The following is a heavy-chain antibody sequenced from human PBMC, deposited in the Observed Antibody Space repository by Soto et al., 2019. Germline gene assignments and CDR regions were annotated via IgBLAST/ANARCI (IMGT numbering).Heavy chain of an antibody. Sequence: EVQLLESGGGLVQPGGSLRLSCAASGFSFSNYAVTWVRQAPGKGLEWVSAISASCGSTYYADSVKGRFTISRDNSKNTVQLEMNSLRAEDTAVYYCAKRLWSGSNSVGNGMDVWGQGTTVTVSS. D-gene: IGHD3-3*01. J-gene: IGHJ6*02. CDR2: ISASCGST. V-gene: IGHV3-23*01. CDR3: AKRLWSGSNSVGNGMDV. CDR1: GFSFSNYA.